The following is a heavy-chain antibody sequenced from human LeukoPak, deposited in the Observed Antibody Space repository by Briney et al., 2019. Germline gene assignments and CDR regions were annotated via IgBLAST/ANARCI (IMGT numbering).Heavy chain of an antibody. CDR3: ARGGSYFDISGYYFY. CDR1: GFTFSSYW. V-gene: IGHV3-74*01. J-gene: IGHJ4*02. D-gene: IGHD3-22*01. Sequence: PGGSLRLSCAASGFTFSSYWMHWVRQAPGKGPVWVSSMNSDGSSTTYADSVKGRFTISRDNAKNTLYLQMNSLRVEDTAVYYCARGGSYFDISGYYFYWGQGTLVTVSS. CDR2: MNSDGSST.